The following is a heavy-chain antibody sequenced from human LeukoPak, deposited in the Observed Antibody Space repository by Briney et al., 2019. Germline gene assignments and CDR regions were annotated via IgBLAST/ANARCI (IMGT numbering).Heavy chain of an antibody. CDR1: GGSISSSSYY. D-gene: IGHD3-10*01. V-gene: IGHV4-39*01. Sequence: SETLSLTCTVSGGSISSSSYYWGWIRQPPGKGPEWIGSIYYSGSTYYNPSLKSRVTISVDTSKNQFSLKLSSVTAADTAVYYCARQAALWFGESINWFDPWGQGTLVTVSS. CDR2: IYYSGST. CDR3: ARQAALWFGESINWFDP. J-gene: IGHJ5*02.